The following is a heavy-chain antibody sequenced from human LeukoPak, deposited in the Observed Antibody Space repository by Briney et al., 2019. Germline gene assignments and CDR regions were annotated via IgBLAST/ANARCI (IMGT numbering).Heavy chain of an antibody. Sequence: GGSLRLSCAASGFTFSSYWMSWVRQAPGKGLEWVANIKQDGSEKYYVDSVKGRFTISRDNAKNSLYLQMNSLGAEDTAVYYCARDRAYCSSTSCYYYYGMDVWGQGTTVTVSS. CDR1: GFTFSSYW. CDR2: IKQDGSEK. CDR3: ARDRAYCSSTSCYYYYGMDV. V-gene: IGHV3-7*01. J-gene: IGHJ6*02. D-gene: IGHD2-2*01.